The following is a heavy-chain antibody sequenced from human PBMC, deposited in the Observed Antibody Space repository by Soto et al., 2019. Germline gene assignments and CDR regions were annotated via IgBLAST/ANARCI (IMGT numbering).Heavy chain of an antibody. J-gene: IGHJ4*02. CDR2: IYYSGST. Sequence: QVQLQESGPGLVKPSQTLSLTCTVSGGSISSGGYYWSWIRQHPGKGLEWIGYIYYSGSTYYNPSLKSRVTTSGDTSKNPFSLKLSSVTAADTAVYYCARGGGPHDFDYWGQGTLVTVSS. CDR1: GGSISSGGYY. V-gene: IGHV4-31*03. D-gene: IGHD3-16*01. CDR3: ARGGGPHDFDY.